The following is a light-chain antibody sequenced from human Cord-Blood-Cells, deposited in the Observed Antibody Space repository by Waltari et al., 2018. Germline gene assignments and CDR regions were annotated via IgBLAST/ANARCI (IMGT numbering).Light chain of an antibody. J-gene: IGKJ1*01. CDR2: DAS. CDR1: QSVSSY. CDR3: QQRSNWTPWT. V-gene: IGKV3-11*01. Sequence: EIVLTQSPATLSLSPGERATLSCRASQSVSSYLAWYQQKPGQAPRLLIYDASNRATVIPARFSGSGSGTHFTLTISSLEPEDFAVYYCQQRSNWTPWTFGQGTKVEIK.